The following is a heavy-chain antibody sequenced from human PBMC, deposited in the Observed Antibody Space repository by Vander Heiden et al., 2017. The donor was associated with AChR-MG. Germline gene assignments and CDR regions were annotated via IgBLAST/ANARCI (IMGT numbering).Heavy chain of an antibody. CDR3: ARGRILTGYYAGFYYYYGMDV. D-gene: IGHD3-9*01. CDR1: GGSFSGSY. V-gene: IGHV4-34*01. Sequence: QVQLQQWGAGLLKPSETLSLTCAVYGGSFSGSYWSGIRQPPGKGLEWIGEINHSGSTNYNPYLKSRVTISVDTSKNQFSLKLSSVTAADTAVYYCARGRILTGYYAGFYYYYGMDVWGQGTTVTVSS. J-gene: IGHJ6*02. CDR2: INHSGST.